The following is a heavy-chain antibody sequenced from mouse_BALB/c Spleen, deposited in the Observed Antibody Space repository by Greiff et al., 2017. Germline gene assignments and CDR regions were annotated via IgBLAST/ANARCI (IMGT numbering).Heavy chain of an antibody. CDR3: VKQGGYGGSSSWFAY. CDR1: GFSLTDYG. V-gene: IGHV2-6-5*01. D-gene: IGHD1-1*01. CDR2: IWGGGST. Sequence: VQGVESGPGLVAPSQSLSITCTVSGFSLTDYGVSWVRQPPGQGLEWLGVIWGGGSTYYNSALNSRMSISKDNSKGHVFLKMNSLQTDDTAMDYCVKQGGYGGSSSWFAYWGQGTLVTVSA. J-gene: IGHJ3*01.